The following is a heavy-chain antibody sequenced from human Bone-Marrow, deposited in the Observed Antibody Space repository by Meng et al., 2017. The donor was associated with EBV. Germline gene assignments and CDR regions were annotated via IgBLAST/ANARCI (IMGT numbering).Heavy chain of an antibody. CDR2: ISAYNGNT. D-gene: IGHD6-6*01. CDR3: ATAIAARPWAFDI. Sequence: QVHVGQLVAEVNNPGASVTVSCKASGYTFTRYGISWVRQAPGQGLEWMGWISAYNGNTNYAQKLQGRVTMTTGTSTSTAYMELRSLRSDDTAVYYCATAIAARPWAFDIWGQGTMVTVSS. J-gene: IGHJ3*02. CDR1: GYTFTRYG. V-gene: IGHV1-18*01.